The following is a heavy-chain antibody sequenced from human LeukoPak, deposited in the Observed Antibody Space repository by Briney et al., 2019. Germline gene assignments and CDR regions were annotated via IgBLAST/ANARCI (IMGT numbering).Heavy chain of an antibody. J-gene: IGHJ3*02. CDR1: GGPTSRYY. Sequence: SETLSLTCTVSGGPTSRYYWSWIRHPPGKGLEWIGYIYYSGSTNYNPSLKSRVTISVDTSKNQFSLKLSSVTATDTAVYYCARADKYYDLLTGFYGPLGAFDIWGQGTMVTVSS. V-gene: IGHV4-59*01. CDR2: IYYSGST. D-gene: IGHD3-9*01. CDR3: ARADKYYDLLTGFYGPLGAFDI.